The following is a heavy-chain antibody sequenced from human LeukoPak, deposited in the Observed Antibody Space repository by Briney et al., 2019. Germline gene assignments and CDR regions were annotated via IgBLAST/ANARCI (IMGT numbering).Heavy chain of an antibody. CDR1: GGSFSGYY. V-gene: IGHV4-34*01. CDR3: ARGHQGAYDFWSGYVGVWFDP. Sequence: SETLSLTCAVYGGSFSGYYWSWIREPPGKGLEWIGEINHSGSTNYNPSLKSRVTISVDTSKNQFSLKLSSVTAADTAVYYCARGHQGAYDFWSGYVGVWFDPWGQGTLVTVSS. J-gene: IGHJ5*02. D-gene: IGHD3-3*01. CDR2: INHSGST.